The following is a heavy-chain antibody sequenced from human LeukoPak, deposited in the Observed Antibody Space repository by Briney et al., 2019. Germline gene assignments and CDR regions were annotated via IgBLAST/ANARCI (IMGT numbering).Heavy chain of an antibody. CDR2: IKQDGSEK. J-gene: IGHJ4*02. D-gene: IGHD1-26*01. Sequence: GGSLRLSCAASGFTFSSYWMSSVRQAPGKGLEWVANIKQDGSEKYYVDSVKGRFTISRDNAKNSLYLQMNSLRAEDTAVYYCARDPGGSYGGRGYFDYWGQGTLVTVSS. CDR3: ARDPGGSYGGRGYFDY. CDR1: GFTFSSYW. V-gene: IGHV3-7*01.